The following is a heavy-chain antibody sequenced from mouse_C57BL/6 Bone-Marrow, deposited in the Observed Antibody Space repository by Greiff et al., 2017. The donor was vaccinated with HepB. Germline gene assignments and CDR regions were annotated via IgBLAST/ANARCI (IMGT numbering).Heavy chain of an antibody. CDR3: ARDRGFITRYWYFDV. D-gene: IGHD1-1*01. Sequence: EVKLMESGGGLVKPGGSLKLSCAASGFTLSSYAMSWVRQTPEKRLEWVATISDGGSYTYYPDNVKGRFTISRDNAKNNLYLQMSHLKSEDTAMYYCARDRGFITRYWYFDVWGTGTTVTVSS. CDR1: GFTLSSYA. CDR2: ISDGGSYT. V-gene: IGHV5-4*01. J-gene: IGHJ1*03.